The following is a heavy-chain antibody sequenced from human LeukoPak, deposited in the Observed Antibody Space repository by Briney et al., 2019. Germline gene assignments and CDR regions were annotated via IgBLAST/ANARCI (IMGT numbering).Heavy chain of an antibody. Sequence: GAPLQICCKCSGSIFTSNWIGWVRQLPGKGLEWMGIIYPGDSETTYSPSFQGQVTISADKSITTASLQWDSLKASDTAMYYCARHPWGIKVADYWGQGTLVTVSS. J-gene: IGHJ4*02. V-gene: IGHV5-51*01. CDR3: ARHPWGIKVADY. CDR2: IYPGDSET. D-gene: IGHD3-16*01. CDR1: GSIFTSNW.